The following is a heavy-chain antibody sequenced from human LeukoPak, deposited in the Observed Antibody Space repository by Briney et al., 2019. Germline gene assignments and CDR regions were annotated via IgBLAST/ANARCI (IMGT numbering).Heavy chain of an antibody. CDR3: ARPPDSSAPGAFDI. CDR2: IYPGDSDT. V-gene: IGHV5-51*01. J-gene: IGHJ3*02. CDR1: GYSFTSYW. D-gene: IGHD6-19*01. Sequence: PGESLKISCKGSGYSFTSYWIGWVRQMPGKGLEWMGIIYPGDSDTRYSPSFQGQVTIPGDKSISTAYLQWSSLKASDTAMYYCARPPDSSAPGAFDIWGQGTMVTVYS.